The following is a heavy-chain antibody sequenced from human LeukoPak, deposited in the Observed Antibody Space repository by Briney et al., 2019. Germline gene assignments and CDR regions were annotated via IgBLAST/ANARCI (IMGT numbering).Heavy chain of an antibody. CDR3: AKDLLSQQVARCFDY. D-gene: IGHD6-13*01. Sequence: SGGSLRLSCAASGFTFNSYAMTWVRQASGKGLEWVSSISGSGDRTYYADSVKGRFTISRDNSRNTLFLQMNSLRAEDTAVYYCAKDLLSQQVARCFDYWGQGTLVTVSS. CDR1: GFTFNSYA. V-gene: IGHV3-23*01. J-gene: IGHJ4*02. CDR2: ISGSGDRT.